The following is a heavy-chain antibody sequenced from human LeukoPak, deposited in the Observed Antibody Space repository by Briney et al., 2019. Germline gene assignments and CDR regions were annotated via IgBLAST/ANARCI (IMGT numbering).Heavy chain of an antibody. J-gene: IGHJ3*02. D-gene: IGHD6-6*01. CDR3: ARSDISSLDAFDI. CDR2: IYYSGST. CDR1: GFRFSDYY. Sequence: GSLRLSCAASGFRFSDYYMSWIRQPPGKGLEWIGSIYYSGSTYYNPSLKSRVTISVDTSKNQFSPKLSSVTAADTAVYYCARSDISSLDAFDIWGQGTMVTVSS. V-gene: IGHV4-39*01.